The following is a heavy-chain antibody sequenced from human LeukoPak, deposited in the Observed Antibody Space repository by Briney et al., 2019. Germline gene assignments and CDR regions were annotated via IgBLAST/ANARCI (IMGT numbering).Heavy chain of an antibody. CDR2: IYYRGNT. CDR3: ARLVAVVRYFDY. Sequence: PSETLSLTCTVSGGSVSSGSHYWSWIRQPPGKGLEWIGYIYYRGNTNYNPSLKSRVTISVDTSKNQFSLKLSSVTAADTAVYYCARLVAVVRYFDYWGQGTLVTVSS. D-gene: IGHD3-22*01. J-gene: IGHJ4*02. V-gene: IGHV4-61*01. CDR1: GGSVSSGSHY.